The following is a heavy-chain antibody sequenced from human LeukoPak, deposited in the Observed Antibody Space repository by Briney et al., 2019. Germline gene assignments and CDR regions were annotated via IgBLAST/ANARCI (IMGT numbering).Heavy chain of an antibody. J-gene: IGHJ4*02. V-gene: IGHV1-18*04. D-gene: IGHD2-15*01. CDR2: ISAYNGNT. CDR1: GYTFTSYG. CDR3: ARLGYCSGGSCYQYFDY. Sequence: ASVKVSCKASGYTFTSYGIGWVRQAPGQGLEWMGWISAYNGNTNYAQKLQGRVTMTTDTSTSTAYMELRSLRSDDTAVYYCARLGYCSGGSCYQYFDYWGQGTLVTVSS.